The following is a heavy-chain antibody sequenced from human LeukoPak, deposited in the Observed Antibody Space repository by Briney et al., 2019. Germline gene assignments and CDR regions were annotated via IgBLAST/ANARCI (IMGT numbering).Heavy chain of an antibody. D-gene: IGHD6-19*01. CDR2: IRYDGSNK. CDR3: ANDASGQWLVQVGYFDY. V-gene: IGHV3-30*02. Sequence: PGGSLRLSCAASGFTFSSYGMHWVRQAPGKGVEWVAFIRYDGSNKYYADSVKGRFTISRDNSKNTLYLQMNSLRAEDTAVYYCANDASGQWLVQVGYFDYWGQGTLVTVSS. CDR1: GFTFSSYG. J-gene: IGHJ4*02.